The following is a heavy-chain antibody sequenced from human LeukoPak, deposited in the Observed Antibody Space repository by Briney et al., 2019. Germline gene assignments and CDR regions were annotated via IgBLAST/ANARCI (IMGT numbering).Heavy chain of an antibody. CDR1: GVSITSNY. J-gene: IGHJ4*02. CDR3: ARSSGHSYGDFDY. CDR2: THHSGAN. V-gene: IGHV4-59*01. Sequence: SETLSLTCSVSGVSITSNYWSWIRQPPGKGLEWLGYTHHSGANSYNPSLKSRSTMSLDTSNNQFSLKLSSVTAADTAVYYCARSSGHSYGDFDYWGQGNLVTVSS. D-gene: IGHD5-18*01.